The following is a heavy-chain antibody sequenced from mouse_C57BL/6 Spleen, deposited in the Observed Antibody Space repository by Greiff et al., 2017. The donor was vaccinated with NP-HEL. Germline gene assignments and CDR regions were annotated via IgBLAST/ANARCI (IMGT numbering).Heavy chain of an antibody. D-gene: IGHD1-1*01. CDR3: ASGYGSSSWCAY. V-gene: IGHV1-59*01. J-gene: IGHJ3*01. Sequence: VQLQQSGAELVRPGTSVKLSCKASGYTFTSYWMHWVKQRPGQGLEWIGVIDPSDSYTNYNQKFKGKATLTVDTSSSTAYMQLSSLTSEDSAVYYCASGYGSSSWCAYWGQGTLVTVSA. CDR2: IDPSDSYT. CDR1: GYTFTSYW.